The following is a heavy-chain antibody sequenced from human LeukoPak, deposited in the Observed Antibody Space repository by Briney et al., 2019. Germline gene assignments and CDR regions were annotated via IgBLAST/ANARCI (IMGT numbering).Heavy chain of an antibody. CDR3: AKPDDYSNYFDY. Sequence: GGSLRLSCAASGFTFSSYAMSWVRQAPGKGLEWASAISGSGGSTYYADSVKGRFTISRDNSKNTLYLQMNSLRAEDTAVYYCAKPDDYSNYFDYWGQGTLVTVSS. V-gene: IGHV3-23*01. D-gene: IGHD4-11*01. J-gene: IGHJ4*02. CDR2: ISGSGGST. CDR1: GFTFSSYA.